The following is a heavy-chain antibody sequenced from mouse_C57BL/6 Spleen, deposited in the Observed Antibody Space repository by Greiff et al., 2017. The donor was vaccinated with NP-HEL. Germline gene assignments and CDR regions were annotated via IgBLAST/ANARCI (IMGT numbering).Heavy chain of an antibody. CDR3: ARGAQATVAY. D-gene: IGHD3-2*02. CDR1: GYTFTSYW. CDR2: IDPSDSYT. V-gene: IGHV1-50*01. Sequence: VQLQQSGAELVKPGASVKLSCKASGYTFTSYWMQWVKQRPGQGLEWIGEIDPSDSYTNYHQKFKGKATLTVDTSSSTAYMQLSSLTSEDSAVYYCARGAQATVAYWGQGTLVTVAA. J-gene: IGHJ3*01.